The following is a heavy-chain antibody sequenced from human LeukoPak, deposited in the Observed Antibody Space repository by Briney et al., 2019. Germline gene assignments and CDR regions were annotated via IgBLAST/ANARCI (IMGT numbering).Heavy chain of an antibody. V-gene: IGHV1-3*01. CDR3: ARSLYGDYSYFDY. CDR1: GYTFTSYA. J-gene: IGHJ4*02. Sequence: ASVKVSCKASGYTFTSYAMHWVRQAPGQRLEWMGWINAGNGNTKYLQKFQGRVTITRDTSASTAYMELSSLRSEDTAVYYCARSLYGDYSYFDYWGQGTLVTVSS. D-gene: IGHD4-17*01. CDR2: INAGNGNT.